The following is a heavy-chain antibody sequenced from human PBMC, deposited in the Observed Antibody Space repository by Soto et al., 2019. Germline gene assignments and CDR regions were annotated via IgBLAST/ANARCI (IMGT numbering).Heavy chain of an antibody. Sequence: QVQLQESGPGLVKPSGTLSLTCAVSGGSVTNDNWWSWVRQPPGKGLEWIGEIYHSGSTNYNPSLKGRVTISIDNSNNPFSLKLHSVPAAATAVYYCASGGGGGNYWGQGTLVTVSS. V-gene: IGHV4-4*02. D-gene: IGHD3-16*01. J-gene: IGHJ4*02. CDR1: GGSVTNDNW. CDR2: IYHSGST. CDR3: ASGGGGGNY.